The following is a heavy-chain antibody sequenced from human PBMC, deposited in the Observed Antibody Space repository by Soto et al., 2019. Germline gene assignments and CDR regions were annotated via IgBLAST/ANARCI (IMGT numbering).Heavy chain of an antibody. V-gene: IGHV4-34*01. CDR2: INHSGST. CDR1: GGSFSGYY. Sequence: TSETLSLTCAVYGGSFSGYYWSWIRQPPGKGLEWIGEINHSGSTNYNPSLKSRVTISVDTSKNQFSLKLSSVTAADTAVYYCARGGMVRGVTYYYYYGMDVWGQGTTVTVSS. D-gene: IGHD3-10*01. J-gene: IGHJ6*02. CDR3: ARGGMVRGVTYYYYYGMDV.